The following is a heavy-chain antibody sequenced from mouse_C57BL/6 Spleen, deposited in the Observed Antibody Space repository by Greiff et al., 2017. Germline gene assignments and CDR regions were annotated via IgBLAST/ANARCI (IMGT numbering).Heavy chain of an antibody. D-gene: IGHD1-1*01. CDR3: AREGSSYFDD. CDR1: GFTFSDYY. J-gene: IGHJ2*01. CDR2: INYDGSST. V-gene: IGHV5-16*01. Sequence: EVNVVESEGGLVQPGSSMKLSCTASGFTFSDYYMAWVRQVPEKGLEWVANINYDGSSTYYLDSLKSRFIISRDNAKNSLYLQMSSLKSEDTATYYCAREGSSYFDDWGQGTTLTVSS.